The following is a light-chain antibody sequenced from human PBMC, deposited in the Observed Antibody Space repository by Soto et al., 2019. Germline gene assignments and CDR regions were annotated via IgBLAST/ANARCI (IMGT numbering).Light chain of an antibody. CDR2: GAP. V-gene: IGKV3-15*01. J-gene: IGKJ1*01. Sequence: EVVVTQSPATLSVSPGERATLSCRASQSVSSNLAWYQQKPGQAPRLLIYGAPTRATGIPARFSGSGSGTEFTLTISSLQSEDFAVNHCQQYNTSPPARTSAQGTKVDI. CDR3: QQYNTSPPART. CDR1: QSVSSN.